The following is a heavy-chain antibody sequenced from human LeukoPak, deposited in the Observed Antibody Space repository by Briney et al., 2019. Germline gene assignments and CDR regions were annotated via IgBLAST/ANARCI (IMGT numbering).Heavy chain of an antibody. J-gene: IGHJ4*02. Sequence: SETLSLTCTVSGGSISSYYWSWIRQPPGKGLEWIGYIYYSGSTNYNPSLKSRVTISVDTSKNQFSLKLSSVTAADTAVYYCARDLGGGTDFDYWGQGTLVTVSS. CDR2: IYYSGST. CDR1: GGSISSYY. D-gene: IGHD4-23*01. V-gene: IGHV4-59*01. CDR3: ARDLGGGTDFDY.